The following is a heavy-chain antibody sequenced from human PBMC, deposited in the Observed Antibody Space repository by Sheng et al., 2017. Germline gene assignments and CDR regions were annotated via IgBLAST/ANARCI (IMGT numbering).Heavy chain of an antibody. Sequence: EVQLVESGGGLVQPGGTLRLSCAASGFTFSSYGMSWVRQAPGKGLEWVSVISGSGGSTYYADSVKGRFTISRDNSKNTLYLQMNSLRAEDTAVYYCARNYDFWSGSGPLDYWGQGTLVTVSS. CDR1: GFTFSSYG. D-gene: IGHD3-3*01. V-gene: IGHV3-23*04. CDR3: ARNYDFWSGSGPLDY. CDR2: ISGSGGST. J-gene: IGHJ4*02.